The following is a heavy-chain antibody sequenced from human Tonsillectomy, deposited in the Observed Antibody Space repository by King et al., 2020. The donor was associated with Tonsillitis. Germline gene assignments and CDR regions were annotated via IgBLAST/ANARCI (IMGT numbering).Heavy chain of an antibody. CDR1: GGSFSGYY. J-gene: IGHJ4*02. V-gene: IGHV4-34*01. CDR3: ARAFSVTRLD. CDR2: INNGGST. Sequence: VQLQQWGAGLLKPSETLSLTCAVYGGSFSGYYWSWIRQPPGKGLEWIGEINNGGSTNYTPSLKSRVTISVDTSKSQFSLKLNSVTAADTAVYYCARAFSVTRLDWGRGTLVTVSS. D-gene: IGHD4-17*01.